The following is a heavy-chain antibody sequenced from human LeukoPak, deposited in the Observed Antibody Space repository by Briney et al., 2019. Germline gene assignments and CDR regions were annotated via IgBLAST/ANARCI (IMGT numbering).Heavy chain of an antibody. V-gene: IGHV4-30-2*05. J-gene: IGHJ5*02. CDR2: IFHTGNT. D-gene: IGHD2-15*01. Sequence: SETLSLTCAVSGGSIGGAVYSWNWIRQPPGKGLEWLGYIFHTGNTYYSPSLKSRVTISVDTSKNQFSLKLSSVTAADTAVYYCARDGVVEGWFDPWGQGTLVTVSS. CDR3: ARDGVVEGWFDP. CDR1: GGSIGGAVYS.